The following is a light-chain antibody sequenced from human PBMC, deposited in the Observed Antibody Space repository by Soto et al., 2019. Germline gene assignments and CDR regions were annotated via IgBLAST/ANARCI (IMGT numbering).Light chain of an antibody. Sequence: DIQMTQSPSTLSASVGDRVTITCRASQSISFWLAWYQQKPGKAPSLLIYDASTLQSGVPSRFSGSGSGTEFTLTISRLQPDDFATYYCQQYNVYSPTFGQGTKVEIK. CDR1: QSISFW. CDR3: QQYNVYSPT. J-gene: IGKJ1*01. V-gene: IGKV1-5*01. CDR2: DAS.